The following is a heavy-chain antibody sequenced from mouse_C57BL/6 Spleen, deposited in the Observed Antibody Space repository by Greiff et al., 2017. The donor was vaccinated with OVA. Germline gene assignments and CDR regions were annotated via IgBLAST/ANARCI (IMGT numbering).Heavy chain of an antibody. CDR2: INPNNGGT. J-gene: IGHJ2*01. Sequence: VQLQQSGPELVKPGASVKISCKASGYTFTDYYMNWVKQSHGKSLEWIGDINPNNGGTSYNQKFKGKATLTVDKSSSTAYMELRSLTSEDSAVYYCARWASAQATLDYWGQGTTLTVSS. CDR1: GYTFTDYY. CDR3: ARWASAQATLDY. D-gene: IGHD3-2*02. V-gene: IGHV1-26*01.